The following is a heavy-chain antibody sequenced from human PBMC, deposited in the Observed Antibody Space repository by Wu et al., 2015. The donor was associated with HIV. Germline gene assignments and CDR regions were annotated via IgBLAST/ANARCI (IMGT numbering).Heavy chain of an antibody. CDR3: ARAGSITMVRGPRTTYGMGR. CDR2: INPNSGGT. V-gene: IGHV1-2*02. Sequence: QVQLVQSGAEVKKPGASVKVSCRASGYTFTGYYMHWVRQAPGQGLEWMGWINPNSGGTNYAQKFQGRVTMTRDTSISTAYMELSRLRSDDTAVYYCARAGSITMVRGPRTTYGMGRLGAEGTTVNRLL. J-gene: IGHJ6*01. CDR1: GYTFTGYY. D-gene: IGHD3-10*01.